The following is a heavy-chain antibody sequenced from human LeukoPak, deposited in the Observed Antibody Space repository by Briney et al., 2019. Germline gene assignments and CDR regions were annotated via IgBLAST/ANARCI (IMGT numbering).Heavy chain of an antibody. J-gene: IGHJ4*02. CDR3: AKDYLRSGWGPLGY. V-gene: IGHV3-43*02. D-gene: IGHD6-19*01. Sequence: PGGSLRLSCAASEFTFSEYNMHWVRQAPGKGLEWVSLISGDGGSTYYADSVKGRFTISRDNSKNSLYLQMNSLRTEDTALYYCAKDYLRSGWGPLGYWGQGTLVTVSS. CDR2: ISGDGGST. CDR1: EFTFSEYN.